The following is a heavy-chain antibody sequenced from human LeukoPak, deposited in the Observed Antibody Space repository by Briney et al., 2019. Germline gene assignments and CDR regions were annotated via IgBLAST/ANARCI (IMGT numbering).Heavy chain of an antibody. CDR3: ARFRGGWFDP. CDR1: GASFSGFY. Sequence: PSETLSLTCGVNGASFSGFYWSWIRQPPGKGLECIGYTYFSGTTNYNLSLKSRVTISVDTSKNQFSLNLNSVTAADTAVYYCARFRGGWFDPWGQGTLVTVSS. J-gene: IGHJ5*02. D-gene: IGHD3-10*01. CDR2: TYFSGTT. V-gene: IGHV4-59*01.